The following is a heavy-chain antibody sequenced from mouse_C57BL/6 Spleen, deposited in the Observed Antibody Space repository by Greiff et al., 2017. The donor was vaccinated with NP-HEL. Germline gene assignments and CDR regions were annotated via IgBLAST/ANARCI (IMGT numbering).Heavy chain of an antibody. CDR3: ARGGYYGSSSYFDY. J-gene: IGHJ2*01. CDR1: GFTFSDYY. CDR2: INYDGSST. Sequence: EVQLVESEGGLVQPGSSMKLSCTASGFTFSDYYMAWVRQVPEKGLEWVANINYDGSSTYYLDSLKSRFIISRDNAKNILYLQMSSLKSEDTATYYCARGGYYGSSSYFDYWGQGTTLTVSS. D-gene: IGHD1-1*01. V-gene: IGHV5-16*01.